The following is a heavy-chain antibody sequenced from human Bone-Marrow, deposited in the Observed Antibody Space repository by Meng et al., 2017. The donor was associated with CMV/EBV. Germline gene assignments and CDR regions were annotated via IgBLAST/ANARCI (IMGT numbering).Heavy chain of an antibody. J-gene: IGHJ6*02. CDR1: SYD. CDR3: ARGRVVPAAIPPYYYYGMDV. CDR2: IIPIFGTA. Sequence: SYDINWVRQAPGQGLEWMGGIIPIFGTANYAQKFQGRVTITADKSTSTAYMELSSLRSEDTAVYYCARGRVVPAAIPPYYYYGMDVWGQGTTVTVSS. D-gene: IGHD2-2*01. V-gene: IGHV1-69*06.